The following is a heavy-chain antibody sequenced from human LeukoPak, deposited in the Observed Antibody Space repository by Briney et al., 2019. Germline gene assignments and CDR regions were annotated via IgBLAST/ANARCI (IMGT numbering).Heavy chain of an antibody. CDR1: VYTFTSYG. CDR2: ISAYNVNT. Sequence: ASVKVSCKASVYTFTSYGISWVRQAPGHGREWIGWISAYNVNTNYAQKLQGRVTMTTDTSTSTAYMELRSLRSDDTAVYYCAREEAPRTYYYGSGSHSYCYYGMDVWGQGTTVTVSS. CDR3: AREEAPRTYYYGSGSHSYCYYGMDV. D-gene: IGHD3-10*01. V-gene: IGHV1-18*01. J-gene: IGHJ6*02.